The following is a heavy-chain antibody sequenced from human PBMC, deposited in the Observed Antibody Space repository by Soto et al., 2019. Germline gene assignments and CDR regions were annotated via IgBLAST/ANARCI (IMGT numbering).Heavy chain of an antibody. Sequence: PGGSLRLSCAASGFTFSSYWMSWVRQAPGKGLEWVANIKQDGSEKYYVDSVKGRFTISRDNSKNTLYLQMNSLRAEDTAVYYCAKPPAPYYYYYYMDVWGKGTTVTVS. V-gene: IGHV3-7*03. CDR1: GFTFSSYW. J-gene: IGHJ6*03. CDR3: AKPPAPYYYYYYMDV. CDR2: IKQDGSEK.